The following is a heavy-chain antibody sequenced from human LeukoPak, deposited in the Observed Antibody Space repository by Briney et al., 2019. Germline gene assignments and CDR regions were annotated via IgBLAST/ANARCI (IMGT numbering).Heavy chain of an antibody. D-gene: IGHD5/OR15-5a*01. J-gene: IGHJ3*02. Sequence: GESLKISCAASGFTFSSYWMHWVRQAPGEGLVWVSRIKTDGSSTDYADSVKGRFTISRDNAKNTMYLQMNSLRAEDTAVYYCARGVSGTGPDIWGLGTMVTVSS. V-gene: IGHV3-74*01. CDR2: IKTDGSST. CDR3: ARGVSGTGPDI. CDR1: GFTFSSYW.